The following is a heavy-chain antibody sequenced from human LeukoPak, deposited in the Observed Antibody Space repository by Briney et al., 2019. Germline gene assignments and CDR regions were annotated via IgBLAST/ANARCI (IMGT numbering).Heavy chain of an antibody. J-gene: IGHJ4*02. D-gene: IGHD1-26*01. CDR1: GYTFTRHY. CDR2: INPGGSWT. CDR3: ARGRDRGASTPFDY. V-gene: IGHV1-46*01. Sequence: GASVKVSCKASGYTFTRHYMHWVRQAPGQGLEWMGVINPGGSWTSYAQKFQGRVTMTRDMSTSTDYMELSSLRSEDTAVYYCARGRDRGASTPFDYWGQGTLVTVSS.